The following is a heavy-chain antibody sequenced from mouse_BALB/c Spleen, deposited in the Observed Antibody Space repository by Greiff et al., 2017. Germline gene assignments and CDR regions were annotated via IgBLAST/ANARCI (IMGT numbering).Heavy chain of an antibody. D-gene: IGHD1-1*01. V-gene: IGHV5-17*02. CDR1: GFTFSSFG. Sequence: EVKVEESGGGLVQPGGSRKLSCAASGFTFSSFGMHWVRQAPEKGLEWVAYISSGSSTIYYADTVKGRFTISRDNPKNTLFLQMTSLRSEDTAMYYCAREDYGSSYVGYFDVWGAGTTVTVSS. J-gene: IGHJ1*01. CDR2: ISSGSSTI. CDR3: AREDYGSSYVGYFDV.